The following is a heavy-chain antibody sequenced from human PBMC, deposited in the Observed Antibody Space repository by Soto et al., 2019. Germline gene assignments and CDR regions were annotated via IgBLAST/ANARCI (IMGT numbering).Heavy chain of an antibody. J-gene: IGHJ6*02. CDR1: GGSLSSNSYY. Sequence: SETLSLTCTVSGGSLSSNSYYRGWIRQPPGKGLEWIGSIYYSGSTYYNPSLKSRVTISVDTSKNQFSLKLSSVTAADTAVYYCARLRGGYSGYDYVPSGMDVWGQGTTVTVSS. D-gene: IGHD5-12*01. CDR2: IYYSGST. CDR3: ARLRGGYSGYDYVPSGMDV. V-gene: IGHV4-39*01.